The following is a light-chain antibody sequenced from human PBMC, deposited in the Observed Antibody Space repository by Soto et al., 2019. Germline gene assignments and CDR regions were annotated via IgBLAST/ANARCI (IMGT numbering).Light chain of an antibody. J-gene: IGKJ1*01. CDR2: VAY. CDR1: HTISRF. CDR3: EQSYSTPET. V-gene: IGKV1-39*01. Sequence: DIQMTQSPSSLSASVGDRVTITCRASHTISRFLNWYQQKPGKDPKLISVAYSLQSGVPSRFSAGGSGTDFTLTISSLQPEDFAIYYCEQSYSTPETFGQGTKVDIK.